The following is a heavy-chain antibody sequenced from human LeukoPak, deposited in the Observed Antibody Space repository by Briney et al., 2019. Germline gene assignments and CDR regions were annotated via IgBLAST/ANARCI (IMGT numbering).Heavy chain of an antibody. D-gene: IGHD5-24*01. CDR2: IYPGDSDT. CDR3: ARQGRWLQGVNAFDI. V-gene: IGHV5-51*01. J-gene: IGHJ3*02. CDR1: GYSFTSYW. Sequence: GESLKISCKGSGYSFTSYWIGWVRQMSGKGLEWMGIIYPGDSDTRYSPSFQGQVTISADKSISTAYLQWSSLKASDTAMYYCARQGRWLQGVNAFDIWGQGTMVTVSS.